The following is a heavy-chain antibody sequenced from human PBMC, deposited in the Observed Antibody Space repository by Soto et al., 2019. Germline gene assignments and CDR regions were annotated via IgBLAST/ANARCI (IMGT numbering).Heavy chain of an antibody. D-gene: IGHD6-6*01. CDR3: VRPRSHIAAPKTWEYYYGMDV. Sequence: ASVKVSCKASGYTFTSYGISWVRQAPGQGLEWMGWISAYNGNTNYAQKLQGRVTMTTDTSTSTAYMELRSLRSDDTAVYYCVRPRSHIAAPKTWEYYYGMDVWGQGTTVTVSS. V-gene: IGHV1-18*01. CDR1: GYTFTSYG. J-gene: IGHJ6*02. CDR2: ISAYNGNT.